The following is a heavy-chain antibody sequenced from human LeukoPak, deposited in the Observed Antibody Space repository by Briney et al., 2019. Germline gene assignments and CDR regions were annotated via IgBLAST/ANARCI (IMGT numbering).Heavy chain of an antibody. CDR1: GYTFTGYY. CDR2: INTGNGDT. CDR3: AREKNWTPDH. Sequence: AASVKVSCKASGYTFTGYYMHWVRQAPGQRLEWMGWINTGNGDTKYSQKFQGRVTITRDTSASRAYMELSSLRSEDTAVYYCAREKNWTPDHWGQGTLVTVSS. J-gene: IGHJ4*02. V-gene: IGHV1-3*04. D-gene: IGHD1-1*01.